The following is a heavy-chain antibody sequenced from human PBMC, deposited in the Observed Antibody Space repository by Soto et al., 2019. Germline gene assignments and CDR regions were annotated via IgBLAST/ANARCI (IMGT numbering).Heavy chain of an antibody. D-gene: IGHD5-12*01. CDR2: IYPGDSDT. J-gene: IGHJ4*02. CDR1: GYSFTNYW. V-gene: IGHV5-51*01. Sequence: GESLKISCKGSGYSFTNYWIGWVRQMPGKGLEWMGIIYPGDSDTRYSPSFQGQVTISADKSINTAYLQWSSLKASDTAMYYCARATRWGGYSFNYWGQGTLVNVSS. CDR3: ARATRWGGYSFNY.